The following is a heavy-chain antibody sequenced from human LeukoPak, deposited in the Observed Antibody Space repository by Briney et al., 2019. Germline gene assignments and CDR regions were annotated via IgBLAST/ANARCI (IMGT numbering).Heavy chain of an antibody. CDR1: GFTFSSYG. Sequence: GESLRLSCAASGFTFSSYGMHWVRQPPGKGLEWVAFIRYDGSNKYYADSVKGRFTIFRDNSKNTLYLQMNSLRAEDTAVYYCAKVVGRRSELYYYYYMDVWGKGTTVTVSS. CDR3: AKVVGRRSELYYYYYMDV. CDR2: IRYDGSNK. J-gene: IGHJ6*03. D-gene: IGHD1-14*01. V-gene: IGHV3-30*02.